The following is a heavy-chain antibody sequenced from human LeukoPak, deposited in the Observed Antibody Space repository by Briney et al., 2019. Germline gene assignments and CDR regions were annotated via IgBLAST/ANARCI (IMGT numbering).Heavy chain of an antibody. CDR2: IYYSGST. Sequence: SETLSLTCTVSGGSISSYYWSWIRQPPGKGLEWIGYIYYSGSTNYNPSLKSRVTISVDTSKNQFSLKLSSVTAADTAVYYCARVLRITIFGGSPAGGWFDPWGQGTLVTVSS. J-gene: IGHJ5*02. V-gene: IGHV4-59*01. CDR3: ARVLRITIFGGSPAGGWFDP. D-gene: IGHD3-3*01. CDR1: GGSISSYY.